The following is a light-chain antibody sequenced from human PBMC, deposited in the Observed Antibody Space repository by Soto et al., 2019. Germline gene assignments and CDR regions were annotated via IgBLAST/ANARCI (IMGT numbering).Light chain of an antibody. Sequence: QSVMAQPPSASGSPGQSVAISCTGPSSDVGGYDYVSWYQQHPGKAPKLMIYDVSKRPSGVHDRFSGSKSGNTASLTVSGLQAEDEADYYCSAYAGTYIVFGTGTKVTVL. CDR3: SAYAGTYIV. J-gene: IGLJ1*01. CDR1: SSDVGGYDY. CDR2: DVS. V-gene: IGLV2-8*01.